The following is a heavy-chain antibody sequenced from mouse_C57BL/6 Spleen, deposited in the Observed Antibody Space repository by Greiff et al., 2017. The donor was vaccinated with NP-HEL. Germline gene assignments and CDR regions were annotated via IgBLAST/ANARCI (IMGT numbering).Heavy chain of an antibody. Sequence: VQLQESGAELVRPGASVTLSCKASGYTFTDYEMHWVKQTPVHGLEWIGAIDPETGGTAYNQKFKGKAILTADKSSSTAYMELRSLTSEDSAVYYCTRGVTTDWGQGTLVTVSA. CDR1: GYTFTDYE. J-gene: IGHJ3*01. V-gene: IGHV1-15*01. CDR2: IDPETGGT. CDR3: TRGVTTD. D-gene: IGHD1-1*01.